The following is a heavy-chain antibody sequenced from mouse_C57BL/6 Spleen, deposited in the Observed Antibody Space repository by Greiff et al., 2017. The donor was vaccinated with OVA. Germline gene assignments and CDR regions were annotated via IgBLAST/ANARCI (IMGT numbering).Heavy chain of an antibody. D-gene: IGHD2-4*01. J-gene: IGHJ4*01. Sequence: EVQLVESGGGLVQPKGSLKLSCAASGFSFNTYAMNWVRQAPGKGLEWVARIRSKSNNYATYYADSVKDRFTISRDDSESMLYLQMNNLKTEDTAMYYCVRHDYYDYDEGDYYAMDYWGQGTSVTVSS. CDR1: GFSFNTYA. V-gene: IGHV10-1*01. CDR3: VRHDYYDYDEGDYYAMDY. CDR2: IRSKSNNYAT.